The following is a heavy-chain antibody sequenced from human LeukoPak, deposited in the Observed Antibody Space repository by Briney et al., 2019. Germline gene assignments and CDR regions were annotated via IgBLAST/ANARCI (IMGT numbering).Heavy chain of an antibody. J-gene: IGHJ4*02. V-gene: IGHV1-69*13. CDR1: GGTFSSYA. CDR3: AREVTDSSGYYLRD. Sequence: SAKVSCKAFGGTFSSYAISWVRQAPGQGLEWMGGIIPIFGTANYAQKFQGRVTITADESTSTAYMELSSLRSEDTAVYYCAREVTDSSGYYLRDWGQGTLVTVSS. D-gene: IGHD3-22*01. CDR2: IIPIFGTA.